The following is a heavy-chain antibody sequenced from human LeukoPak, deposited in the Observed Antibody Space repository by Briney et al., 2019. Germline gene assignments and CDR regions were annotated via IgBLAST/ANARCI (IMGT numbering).Heavy chain of an antibody. J-gene: IGHJ6*02. Sequence: PGGSLRLSCAASVFTFDDYAMHWVRQAPGKGLEWVSGISWNSGRIGYADSVKGRFTISRDNAKNSLYLQMSSLRPEDTALYYCAKDRYSSGYYYYGMDVWGQGTTVTVSS. CDR2: ISWNSGRI. V-gene: IGHV3-9*01. CDR1: VFTFDDYA. CDR3: AKDRYSSGYYYYGMDV. D-gene: IGHD6-25*01.